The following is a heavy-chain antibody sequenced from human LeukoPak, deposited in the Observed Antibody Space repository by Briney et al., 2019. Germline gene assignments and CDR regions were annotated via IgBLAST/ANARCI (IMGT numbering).Heavy chain of an antibody. CDR3: ARDGAFRGVYAFDI. J-gene: IGHJ3*02. CDR1: GFTFSSYS. D-gene: IGHD3-10*01. Sequence: PGGSLRLSCAASGFTFSSYSMNWVRQAPGKGLEWVSYISSSSSTIYYADSVKGRFTISRDNAKNSLYLQMNSLRAEDTAVYYCARDGAFRGVYAFDIWGQGTMVTVSS. CDR2: ISSSSSTI. V-gene: IGHV3-48*04.